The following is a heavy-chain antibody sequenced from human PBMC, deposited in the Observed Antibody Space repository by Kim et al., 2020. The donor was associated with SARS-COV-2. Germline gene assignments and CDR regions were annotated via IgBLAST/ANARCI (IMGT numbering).Heavy chain of an antibody. CDR2: IYYSGST. CDR3: ARDDIVVVPAATGAAGHFDY. Sequence: SETLSLTCTVSGGSISSSSYYWGWIRQPPGKGLEWIGSIYYSGSTYYNPSLKSRVTISVDTSKNQFSLKLSSVTAADTAVYYCARDDIVVVPAATGAAGHFDYWGQGTLVTVSS. CDR1: GGSISSSSYY. J-gene: IGHJ4*02. D-gene: IGHD2-2*01. V-gene: IGHV4-39*07.